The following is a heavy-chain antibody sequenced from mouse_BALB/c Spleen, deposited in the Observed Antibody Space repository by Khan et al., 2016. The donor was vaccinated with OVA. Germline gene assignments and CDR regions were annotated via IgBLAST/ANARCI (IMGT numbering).Heavy chain of an antibody. CDR3: ARDGAYYRNDGWFAY. Sequence: VQLQQSGAELARPGASVKMSCKASGYTFTSYTIHWIKQRPGQGLEWIGYINPSSGYTNYNQKFKDKATLTADKSSTTAYMQLSSLTSDDSAVYYWARDGAYYRNDGWFAYGGQGTLVTVSA. D-gene: IGHD2-14*01. CDR2: INPSSGYT. J-gene: IGHJ3*01. CDR1: GYTFTSYT. V-gene: IGHV1-4*01.